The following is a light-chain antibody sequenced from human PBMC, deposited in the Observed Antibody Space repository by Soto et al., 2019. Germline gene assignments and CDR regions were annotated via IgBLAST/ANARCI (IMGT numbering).Light chain of an antibody. Sequence: EIVLTQSPGTLSLSPGQRATLSCRASQSVSSSYLAWYQQKPGQAPRLLVYGASSRATGIPDRFSGGGSGTEFTLTISSLQSEDFAVYYCQQYNNWPPVYTFGQGTKLDIK. CDR3: QQYNNWPPVYT. V-gene: IGKV3-20*01. CDR2: GAS. CDR1: QSVSSSY. J-gene: IGKJ2*01.